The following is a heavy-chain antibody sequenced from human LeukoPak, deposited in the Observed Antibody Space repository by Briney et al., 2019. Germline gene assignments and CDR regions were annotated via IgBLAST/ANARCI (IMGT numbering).Heavy chain of an antibody. CDR3: AREDPNWNSGSYMDV. Sequence: SETLSLTCTVSGGSISSSSYYWGWIRQPPGKGLEWVGNIYYSGSTYYNPSLKSRVTISVDTSKNQFSLRLSSVTAADTAVYYCAREDPNWNSGSYMDVWGKGTTVTVSS. CDR2: IYYSGST. J-gene: IGHJ6*03. V-gene: IGHV4-39*07. CDR1: GGSISSSSYY. D-gene: IGHD1-7*01.